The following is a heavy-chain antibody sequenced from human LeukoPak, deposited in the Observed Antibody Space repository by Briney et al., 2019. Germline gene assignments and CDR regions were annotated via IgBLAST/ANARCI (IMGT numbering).Heavy chain of an antibody. CDR3: AKDAQRGFDFSNSLES. D-gene: IGHD4-11*01. V-gene: IGHV3-33*06. J-gene: IGHJ4*02. Sequence: PGRSLRLSCATSGFTFSHYGMHWVRQAPGKGLEWVAVIWNDGTVKYYGDSVKGRFTISRDNSKNTVYLQMNSLRVEDTAVYYCAKDAQRGFDFSNSLESWGQGTLVTVSS. CDR2: IWNDGTVK. CDR1: GFTFSHYG.